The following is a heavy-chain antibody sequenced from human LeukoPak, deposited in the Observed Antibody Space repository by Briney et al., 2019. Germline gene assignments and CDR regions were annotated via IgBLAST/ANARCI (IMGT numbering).Heavy chain of an antibody. V-gene: IGHV1-69*01. Sequence: SVKVSCKASGGTFSSYAINWVRQAPGQGLEWMGGIIPIFGSANYAQKFQGRLTITADESTSTAYMELSSLRSEDTAVYYCARDYDSSGYYSWGAFDIWGQGTMVTVSS. J-gene: IGHJ3*02. D-gene: IGHD3-22*01. CDR2: IIPIFGSA. CDR1: GGTFSSYA. CDR3: ARDYDSSGYYSWGAFDI.